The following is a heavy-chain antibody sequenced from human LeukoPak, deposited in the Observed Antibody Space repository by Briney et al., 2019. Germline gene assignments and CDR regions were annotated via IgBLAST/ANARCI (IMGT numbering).Heavy chain of an antibody. CDR3: ALRLYSGSYWSQSSFSDY. J-gene: IGHJ4*02. CDR2: ISAYNGNT. D-gene: IGHD1-26*01. V-gene: IGHV1-18*01. Sequence: ASVKVSCKASGYTFTSYGISWVRQAPGQGLEWMGWISAYNGNTNYAQKLQGRVTMTTDTSTSTAYMELRSLRSDDTAVYYCALRLYSGSYWSQSSFSDYWGQGTLVTVSS. CDR1: GYTFTSYG.